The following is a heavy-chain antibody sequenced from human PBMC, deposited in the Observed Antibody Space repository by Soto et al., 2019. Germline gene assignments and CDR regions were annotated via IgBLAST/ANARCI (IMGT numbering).Heavy chain of an antibody. Sequence: GGSLRLSCAASGFTFSDSYMSWIRQVPGKGLEWISYITFSGNTVYYADSLKGRFTISRDNAKNSLYLQMNRLRAEDTAVYYCARVSWRGKYGMDVWGQGTTVTVSS. V-gene: IGHV3-11*01. J-gene: IGHJ6*02. CDR1: GFTFSDSY. CDR2: ITFSGNTV. CDR3: ARVSWRGKYGMDV.